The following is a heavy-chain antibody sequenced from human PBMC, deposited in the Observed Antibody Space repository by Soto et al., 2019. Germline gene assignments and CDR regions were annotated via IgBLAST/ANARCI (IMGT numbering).Heavy chain of an antibody. CDR2: IIPILGIA. D-gene: IGHD3-22*01. Sequence: QVQLVQSGAEVKKPGSSVKVSCKASGGTFSSYTISWVRQAPGQGLEWMGRIIPILGIANYAQKFRGRVTITADKSTSTAYMELSSLRSEDTAVYYCARDANYDSSGYYPPHFDYWGQGTLVTVSS. J-gene: IGHJ4*02. V-gene: IGHV1-69*08. CDR3: ARDANYDSSGYYPPHFDY. CDR1: GGTFSSYT.